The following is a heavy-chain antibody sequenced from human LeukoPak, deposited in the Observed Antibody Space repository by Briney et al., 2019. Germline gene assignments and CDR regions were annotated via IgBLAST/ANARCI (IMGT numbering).Heavy chain of an antibody. D-gene: IGHD2-15*01. CDR2: ISSSSSYI. CDR3: ARDLSRAVAATPLYYYYYGMDV. CDR1: GFTFSSYS. J-gene: IGHJ6*02. V-gene: IGHV3-21*01. Sequence: GGSLRLSCAASGFTFSSYSMNWVRQAPGKGLEWVSSISSSSSYIYYADSVRGRFTISRDNAKNSLYLRMNSLRAEDTAVYYCARDLSRAVAATPLYYYYYGMDVWGQGTTVTVSS.